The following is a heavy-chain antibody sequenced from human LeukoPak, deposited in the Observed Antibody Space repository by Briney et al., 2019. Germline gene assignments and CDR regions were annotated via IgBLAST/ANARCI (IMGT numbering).Heavy chain of an antibody. V-gene: IGHV3-7*03. CDR3: ARDPGRTGFDY. CDR1: GFTFSNFW. Sequence: GGSLRLSCTASGFTFSNFWMGWVRQAPGKGLEWVANIKQDETEKFYLGSVKGRFTISRDNAKNSLYLRMTSLRAEDTAVYYCARDPGRTGFDYWGQGTLVTVSS. D-gene: IGHD1/OR15-1a*01. CDR2: IKQDETEK. J-gene: IGHJ4*02.